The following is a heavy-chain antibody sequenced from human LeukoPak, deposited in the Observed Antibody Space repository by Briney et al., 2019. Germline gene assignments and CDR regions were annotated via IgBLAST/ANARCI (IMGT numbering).Heavy chain of an antibody. D-gene: IGHD6-13*01. V-gene: IGHV1-2*02. CDR1: GYTFTGYY. CDR2: INPNSGGT. J-gene: IGHJ3*02. Sequence: ASVKVSCKASGYTFTGYYMHWVRQAPGQGLEWMGWINPNSGGTNHAQKFQGRVTMTRDTSISTAYMELSRLRSDDTAVYYCARKRQLDAFDIWGQGTMVTVSS. CDR3: ARKRQLDAFDI.